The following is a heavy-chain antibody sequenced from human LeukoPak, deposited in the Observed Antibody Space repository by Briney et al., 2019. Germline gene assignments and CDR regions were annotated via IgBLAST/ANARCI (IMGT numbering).Heavy chain of an antibody. D-gene: IGHD3-3*01. Sequence: SETLSLTCTVSGGSINFYYWSWIRQSPGKGLEWIGNIYYSGSINYNPSLKRRVTISVDTSKNQFSLILSSVTAADTAVYYCARALGYYDFWSGSSSPSNWFDPWGQGTLVTVSS. V-gene: IGHV4-59*01. CDR2: IYYSGSI. CDR1: GGSINFYY. CDR3: ARALGYYDFWSGSSSPSNWFDP. J-gene: IGHJ5*02.